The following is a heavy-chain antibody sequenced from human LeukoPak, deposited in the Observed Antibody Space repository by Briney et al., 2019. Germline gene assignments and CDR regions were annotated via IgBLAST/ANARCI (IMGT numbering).Heavy chain of an antibody. J-gene: IGHJ4*02. CDR3: ARQSKGSSGWYTVGATYYFDY. D-gene: IGHD6-19*01. CDR1: GGSFSGYY. Sequence: PSETLSLTCAVYGGSFSGYYWSWIRQPPGKGLGWIGEINHSGSTNYNPSLKSRVTISVDTSKNQFSLKLSSVTAADTAVYYCARQSKGSSGWYTVGATYYFDYWGQGTLVTVSS. CDR2: INHSGST. V-gene: IGHV4-34*01.